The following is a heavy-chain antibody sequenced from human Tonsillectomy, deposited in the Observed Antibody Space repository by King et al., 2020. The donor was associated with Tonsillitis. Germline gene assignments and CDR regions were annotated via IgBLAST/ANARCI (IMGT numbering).Heavy chain of an antibody. CDR3: AQGGGWLTDD. CDR2: INQDGSNI. Sequence: VQLVESGGGLVQPGGSLRLSCAASGFTFSSKWLTWVRQAPGKGLQWVANINQDGSNIYYVDSVKGRFTISRDKDKNLVYLQMNSLRAEDTAVYYCAQGGGWLTDDWGQGTLVTVSS. J-gene: IGHJ4*02. CDR1: GFTFSSKW. V-gene: IGHV3-7*01. D-gene: IGHD5-18*01.